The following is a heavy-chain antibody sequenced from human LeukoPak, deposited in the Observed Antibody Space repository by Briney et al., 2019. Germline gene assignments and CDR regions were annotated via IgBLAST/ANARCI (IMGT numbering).Heavy chain of an antibody. V-gene: IGHV3-23*01. CDR2: ITATGDTA. CDR3: AGDRNSDWYSPLDY. Sequence: GSLILSCVASGFTFTKCAMSWIRPAPGKGLEWVAIITATGDTAYHADSVKGRFTISRDNSRNTVYMQMDSLRAEDTAIYYCAGDRNSDWYSPLDYWGQGSQVTVSP. CDR1: GFTFTKCA. D-gene: IGHD6-19*01. J-gene: IGHJ4*02.